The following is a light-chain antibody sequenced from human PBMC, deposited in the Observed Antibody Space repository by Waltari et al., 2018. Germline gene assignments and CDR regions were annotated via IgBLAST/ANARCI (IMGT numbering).Light chain of an antibody. CDR2: DAS. Sequence: VIWMTQSPSLVSASKGDRVTISCRVCQGISNYLAWLQQKPGKSPALLVDDASTWQSGVPSRFSATGTVTDFTLTISSLQAEDFATYCCQQYYSFPQTFGQGTKVEIK. CDR3: QQYYSFPQT. CDR1: QGISNY. J-gene: IGKJ1*01. V-gene: IGKV1D-8*01.